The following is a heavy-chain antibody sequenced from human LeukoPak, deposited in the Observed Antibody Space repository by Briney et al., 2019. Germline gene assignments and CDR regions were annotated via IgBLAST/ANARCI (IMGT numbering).Heavy chain of an antibody. D-gene: IGHD4-11*01. Sequence: SETLSLTCTVSGGSISSSSYYWGWICQPPGKGLEWIGSIYYSGSTYYNPSLKSRVTISADTSKNQFSLKLSSVTAADTAVYYCARHYGNYLRLGFDAWGQGTLVTVSS. J-gene: IGHJ5*02. CDR2: IYYSGST. V-gene: IGHV4-39*01. CDR1: GGSISSSSYY. CDR3: ARHYGNYLRLGFDA.